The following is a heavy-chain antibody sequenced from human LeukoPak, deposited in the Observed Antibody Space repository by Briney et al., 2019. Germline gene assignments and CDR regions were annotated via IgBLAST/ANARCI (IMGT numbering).Heavy chain of an antibody. J-gene: IGHJ4*02. CDR2: IYSGGST. CDR1: GFTVTTYY. D-gene: IGHD4-11*01. Sequence: GGSLRLSCAASGFTVTTYYMNWVRQAPGKGLEWLSVIYSGGSTFYADSVKGRFTISRDNAKNSLYLQMNSLRAEDTAVYYCARDLTTVTGGGYWGQGTLVTVSS. CDR3: ARDLTTVTGGGY. V-gene: IGHV3-66*01.